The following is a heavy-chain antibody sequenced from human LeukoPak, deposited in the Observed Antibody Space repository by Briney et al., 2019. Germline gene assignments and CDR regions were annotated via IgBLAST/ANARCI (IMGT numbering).Heavy chain of an antibody. J-gene: IGHJ4*02. D-gene: IGHD6-19*01. Sequence: GGSLRLSCAASGFTFSSYSMNWVRQAPGKGLEWVSYISSSSSTIYYADSVKGRFTISRDNAKNSLYLQMNSLRAEDTAVYYCARVVSSGWYDYWGQGTLVTVSS. CDR2: ISSSSSTI. V-gene: IGHV3-48*04. CDR1: GFTFSSYS. CDR3: ARVVSSGWYDY.